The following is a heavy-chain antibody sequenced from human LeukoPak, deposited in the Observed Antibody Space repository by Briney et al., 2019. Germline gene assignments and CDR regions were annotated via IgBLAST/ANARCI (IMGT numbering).Heavy chain of an antibody. J-gene: IGHJ5*02. CDR2: INPNSGGT. CDR3: AREEGATLNWFDP. CDR1: GGTFSSYA. Sequence: GASVKVSCKASGGTFSSYAISWVRQAPGQGLEWMGWINPNSGGTNYAQKFQGRVTMTRDTSISTAYMELSRLRSDDTAVYYCAREEGATLNWFDPWGQGTLVTVSS. V-gene: IGHV1-2*02. D-gene: IGHD2-15*01.